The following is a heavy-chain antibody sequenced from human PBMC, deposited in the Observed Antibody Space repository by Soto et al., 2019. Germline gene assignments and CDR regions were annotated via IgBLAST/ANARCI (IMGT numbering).Heavy chain of an antibody. V-gene: IGHV4-30-2*01. J-gene: IGHJ4*02. CDR3: ARRWGDYFDY. D-gene: IGHD3-16*01. Sequence: PSETLSLTCAVSGGYISSGGYSWSWIRQPPGKGLEWIGYIYHSGSTYYNPSLKSRVTISVDRSKNQFSLKLSSVTAADTAVYYCARRWGDYFDYWGQGTLVTVSS. CDR1: GGYISSGGYS. CDR2: IYHSGST.